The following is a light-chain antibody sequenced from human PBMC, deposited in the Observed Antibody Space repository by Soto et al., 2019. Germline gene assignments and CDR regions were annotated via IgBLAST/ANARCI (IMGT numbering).Light chain of an antibody. V-gene: IGLV2-18*02. CDR3: SSYTTSTTYV. J-gene: IGLJ1*01. CDR1: SSDVGSYNR. CDR2: EVS. Sequence: QSVLNQPPSVSGSPGQSVTISCTGTSSDVGSYNRVSWYQQPPGTAPKLMIYEVSNRPSGVPDRFSGSKSDNTASLTISGLQAEDEADYYCSSYTTSTTYVFGTGTKVTVL.